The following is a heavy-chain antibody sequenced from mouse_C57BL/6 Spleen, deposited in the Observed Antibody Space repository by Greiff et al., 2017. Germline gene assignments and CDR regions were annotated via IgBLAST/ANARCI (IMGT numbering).Heavy chain of an antibody. CDR2: ILPGSGST. CDR3: ARAGYGSSYGVDY. D-gene: IGHD1-1*01. J-gene: IGHJ3*01. CDR1: GYTFTGYW. V-gene: IGHV1-9*01. Sequence: QVQLQQSGAELMKPGASVKLSCKATGYTFTGYWIEWVKQRPGHGLEWIGEILPGSGSTNYNEKFKGKATFTADTPSNTAYMQLSSLTTEDSAIYYCARAGYGSSYGVDYWGQGTLVTVSA.